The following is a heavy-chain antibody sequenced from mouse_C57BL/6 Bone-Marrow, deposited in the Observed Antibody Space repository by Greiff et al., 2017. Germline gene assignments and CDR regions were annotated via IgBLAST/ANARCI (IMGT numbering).Heavy chain of an antibody. V-gene: IGHV14-3*01. J-gene: IGHJ1*03. D-gene: IGHD2-3*01. CDR3: ARIADGYNWYFDV. CDR1: GFNIQNTY. Sequence: EVKLEESVAELVRPGASVKLSCTASGFNIQNTYMHWVKQRPEQGLEWIGRIDPANGNTKYAPKFQGKATITADTSSNTAYLQLSSLTSEDTAIYYCARIADGYNWYFDVWGTGTTVTVSS. CDR2: IDPANGNT.